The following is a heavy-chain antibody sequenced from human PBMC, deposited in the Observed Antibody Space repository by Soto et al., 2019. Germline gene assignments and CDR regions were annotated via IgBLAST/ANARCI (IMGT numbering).Heavy chain of an antibody. D-gene: IGHD4-17*01. V-gene: IGHV3-23*03. CDR3: AKDPNGDYVGAFDS. J-gene: IGHJ4*02. Sequence: GSLRRSCTASGFSFSNYAVTWVRQAPGKGLEWVSSIGSDTSYIYYADSVKGRFTISRDKSKNTVFLQMNSLRADDTAVYHCAKDPNGDYVGAFDSWGQGALVTVS. CDR1: GFSFSNYA. CDR2: IGSDTSYI.